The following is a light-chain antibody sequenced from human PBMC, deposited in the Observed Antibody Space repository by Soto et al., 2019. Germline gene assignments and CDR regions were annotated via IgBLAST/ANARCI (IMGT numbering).Light chain of an antibody. CDR1: SSNIGSNY. J-gene: IGLJ2*01. CDR2: RNN. Sequence: HSVLTQPPSASGTPGQRVTISCSGSSSNIGSNYVYWYQQLPGTAPKLLIYRNNQRPSGVPDRFSGSKSGTSASLAISVLRSEDEADYYCAAWDDSLSGYVVFGGGTKLTVL. CDR3: AAWDDSLSGYVV. V-gene: IGLV1-47*01.